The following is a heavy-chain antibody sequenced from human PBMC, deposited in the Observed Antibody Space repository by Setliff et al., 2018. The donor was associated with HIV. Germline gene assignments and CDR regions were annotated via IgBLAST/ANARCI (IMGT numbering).Heavy chain of an antibody. V-gene: IGHV1-18*01. Sequence: ASVKVSCKASGYSFARYGLSWVRQAPGQGLEWMGSISGFNGNTKYAQSFQDRVAMTTETATSTAYMEMRSLRSDDTAVYFCARAPYRSAWFSGGHDAFDIWGQGTMVTVSS. CDR2: ISGFNGNT. CDR1: GYSFARYG. CDR3: ARAPYRSAWFSGGHDAFDI. J-gene: IGHJ3*02. D-gene: IGHD6-19*01.